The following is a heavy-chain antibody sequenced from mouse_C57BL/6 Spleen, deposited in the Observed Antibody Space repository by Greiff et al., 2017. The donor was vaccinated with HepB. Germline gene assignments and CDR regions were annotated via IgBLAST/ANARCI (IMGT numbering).Heavy chain of an antibody. Sequence: VQVVESGAELAKPGASVKLSCKASGYTFTSYWMHWVKQRPGQGLEWIGYINPSSGYTKYNQKFKDKATLTADKSSSTAYMQLSSLTYEDSAVYYCARYYGSIFAWFAYWGQGTLVTVSA. V-gene: IGHV1-7*01. CDR2: INPSSGYT. J-gene: IGHJ3*01. CDR3: ARYYGSIFAWFAY. CDR1: GYTFTSYW. D-gene: IGHD1-1*01.